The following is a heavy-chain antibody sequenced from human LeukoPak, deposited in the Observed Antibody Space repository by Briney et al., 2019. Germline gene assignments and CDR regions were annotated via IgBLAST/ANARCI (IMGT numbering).Heavy chain of an antibody. J-gene: IGHJ5*02. CDR2: MHHSGRT. V-gene: IGHV4-4*02. Sequence: PSGTLSLTCAISGASISSTNWWIWVRQPPGKGLEWIGEMHHSGRTNYNPSLKSRITISVDKSKNQFSLKLSSVTAADTAVYYCARGVVAARFWFDPWGQGTLVTVSS. D-gene: IGHD2-15*01. CDR1: GASISSTNW. CDR3: ARGVVAARFWFDP.